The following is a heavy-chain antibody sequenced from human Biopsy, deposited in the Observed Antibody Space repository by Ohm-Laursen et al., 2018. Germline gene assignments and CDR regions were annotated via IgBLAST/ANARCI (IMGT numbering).Heavy chain of an antibody. Sequence: ASVTVSCKASGYTFTGYYLHWVRQAPGQGLEWMGWINPDNGGTIHAQKFQGRVTVTRDTSISTAYVEVTSLRSDDTAVYYCVRSRAGGATWGMDAWGQGTTVTVSS. V-gene: IGHV1-2*02. CDR1: GYTFTGYY. J-gene: IGHJ6*02. D-gene: IGHD3-16*01. CDR3: VRSRAGGATWGMDA. CDR2: INPDNGGT.